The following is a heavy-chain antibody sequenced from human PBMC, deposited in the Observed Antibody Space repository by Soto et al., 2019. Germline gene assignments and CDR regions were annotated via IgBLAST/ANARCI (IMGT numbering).Heavy chain of an antibody. V-gene: IGHV3-9*01. J-gene: IGHJ6*02. CDR2: VSWNGDII. Sequence: EVQLVESGGGLVQPGRSLRLSCAVSGITFDAYAMHWVRQGPGKSLEWVAGVSWNGDIIGYVDSVRGRFTISRDNAKRSLYLEMNSLRIEDTALYYCAKGGGFGDLLARYGMDVWGQGTTVTVSS. CDR3: AKGGGFGDLLARYGMDV. D-gene: IGHD3-10*01. CDR1: GITFDAYA.